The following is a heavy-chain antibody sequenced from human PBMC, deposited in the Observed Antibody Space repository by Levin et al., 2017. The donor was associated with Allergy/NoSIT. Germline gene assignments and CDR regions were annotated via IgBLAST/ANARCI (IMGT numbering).Heavy chain of an antibody. V-gene: IGHV4-34*01. J-gene: IGHJ4*02. CDR3: ARGLWYYDSSGYLY. D-gene: IGHD3-22*01. CDR1: GGSFSGYY. Sequence: PSETLSLTSAVYGGSFSGYYWSWIRQPPGKGLEWIGEINHSGSTNYNPSLKSRVTISVDTSKNQFSLKLSSVTAADTAVYYCARGLWYYDSSGYLYWGQGTLVTVSS. CDR2: INHSGST.